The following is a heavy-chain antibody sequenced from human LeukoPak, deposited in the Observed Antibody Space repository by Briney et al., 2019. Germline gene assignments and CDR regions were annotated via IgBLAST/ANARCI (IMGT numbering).Heavy chain of an antibody. CDR3: ARETYCGGDCSFMDY. J-gene: IGHJ4*02. D-gene: IGHD2-21*02. V-gene: IGHV3-48*01. Sequence: PGGSLRLSCAASGFTFSSYVMHWVRQAPGKGLEWVSYISSSSSTIYYADSVKGRFTISRDNAKNSLYLQMNSLRAEDTAVYYCARETYCGGDCSFMDYWGQGTLVTVSS. CDR1: GFTFSSYV. CDR2: ISSSSSTI.